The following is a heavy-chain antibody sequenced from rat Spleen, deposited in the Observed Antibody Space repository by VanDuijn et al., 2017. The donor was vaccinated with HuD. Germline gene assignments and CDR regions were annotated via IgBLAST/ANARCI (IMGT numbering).Heavy chain of an antibody. V-gene: IGHV5-20*01. CDR2: ISYDGGST. CDR1: GFTFSDYY. J-gene: IGHJ2*01. D-gene: IGHD3-8*01. CDR3: TRLAIPPFDY. Sequence: EVQLVESGGGLVQPGRSLKLSCAASGFTFSDYYMAWVRQAPTKGLEWVASISYDGGSTYYRDSVKDRFTISRDNAKSTLYLQMDSLRSEDTASYYCTRLAIPPFDYWGQGVMVTVSS.